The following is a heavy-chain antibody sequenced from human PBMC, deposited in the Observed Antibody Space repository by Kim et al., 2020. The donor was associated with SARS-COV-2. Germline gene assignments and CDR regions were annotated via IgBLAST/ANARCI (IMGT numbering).Heavy chain of an antibody. V-gene: IGHV3-33*05. D-gene: IGHD3-22*01. J-gene: IGHJ6*02. CDR3: ARSAYDRSGYYLYGMDV. CDR1: GFTFRSYG. CDR2: ISNDGNNK. Sequence: GGSLRLSCAASGFTFRSYGMHWVRQAPGKGLEWVAVISNDGNNKYYADSVKGRFTISRDNSKNTLYVQMNSLRAEDTAVYHCARSAYDRSGYYLYGMDVWGQGTTVTVSS.